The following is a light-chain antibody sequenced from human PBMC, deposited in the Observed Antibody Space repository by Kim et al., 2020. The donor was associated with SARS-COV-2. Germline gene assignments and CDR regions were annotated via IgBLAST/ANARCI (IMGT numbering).Light chain of an antibody. CDR3: SSYSSANTWL. CDR2: GVT. V-gene: IGLV2-14*03. J-gene: IGLJ2*01. Sequence: QSVLAQPASVSGSPGQSITISCTGSNSDVGGYDFVSWYQHHPDKAPKLLIYGVTNRPSGISFRFSGSKSDNTASLTISGLLPEDEADYYCSSYSSANTWLFGGGTQLTVL. CDR1: NSDVGGYDF.